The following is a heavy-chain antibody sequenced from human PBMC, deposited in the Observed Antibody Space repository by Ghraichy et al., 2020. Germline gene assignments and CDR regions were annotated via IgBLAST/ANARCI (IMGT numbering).Heavy chain of an antibody. Sequence: GGSLRLSCAASGFTFSSYAMSWVRQAPGKGLDWVSVMSGSGGSTNYADSVKGRFTISRDNSKNTLYLQMNSLRAEDTAVYYCAKDLGYSYGTGFDYWGQGTLVTVSS. V-gene: IGHV3-23*01. CDR3: AKDLGYSYGTGFDY. J-gene: IGHJ4*02. CDR1: GFTFSSYA. CDR2: MSGSGGST. D-gene: IGHD5-18*01.